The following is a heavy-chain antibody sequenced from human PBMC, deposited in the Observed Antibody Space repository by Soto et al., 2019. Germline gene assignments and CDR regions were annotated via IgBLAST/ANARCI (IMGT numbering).Heavy chain of an antibody. J-gene: IGHJ6*02. V-gene: IGHV3-30*18. Sequence: GSLRLSCAASGFTFSSYGMHWVRQAPGKGLEWVAVISYDGSNKYYADSVKGRFTISRDNSKNTLYLQMNSLRAEDTAVYYCAKVRANYYYGMDVWGQGTTVTVSS. CDR3: AKVRANYYYGMDV. CDR1: GFTFSSYG. CDR2: ISYDGSNK.